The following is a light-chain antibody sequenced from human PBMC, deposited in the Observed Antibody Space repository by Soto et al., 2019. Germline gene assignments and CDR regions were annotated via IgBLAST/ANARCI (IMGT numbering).Light chain of an antibody. CDR3: QHYNSCSEA. CDR1: QSVSSN. V-gene: IGKV3-15*01. Sequence: EIVMTQSPATLSVSPGERATLSCRASQSVSSNLAWYQQKPGQAPRLLIYGAPTRATGIPARFSGSGSGTEFTLTISSLQPDEFATYYCQHYNSCSEAFGQGTKVDIK. CDR2: GAP. J-gene: IGKJ1*01.